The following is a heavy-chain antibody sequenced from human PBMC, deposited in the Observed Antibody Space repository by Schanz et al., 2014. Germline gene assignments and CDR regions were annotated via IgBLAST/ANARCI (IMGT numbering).Heavy chain of an antibody. CDR2: ISGYTGDT. D-gene: IGHD1-26*01. J-gene: IGHJ4*02. CDR1: GYTFTSYG. V-gene: IGHV1-18*01. Sequence: QVQLVQSGPEVKKPGPSVKVSCKASGYTFTSYGINWVRQAPGQGLEWIGWISGYTGDTKYAQKFQHRVNMTTDRTTSTVYMELRSLRFDDTAVYFCARDNGRIPAANSFDYWGQGTRVTVSS. CDR3: ARDNGRIPAANSFDY.